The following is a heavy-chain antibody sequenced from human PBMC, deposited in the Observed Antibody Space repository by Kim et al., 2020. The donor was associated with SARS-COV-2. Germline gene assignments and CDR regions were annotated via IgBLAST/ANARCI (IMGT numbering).Heavy chain of an antibody. D-gene: IGHD2-15*01. J-gene: IGHJ4*02. CDR1: GYAFTTYA. CDR3: AREGEGGTLFWY. Sequence: ASVKVSCKASGYAFTTYAMNWVRQAPGQGLEWMGWINTDTGNPTYARDFTGRFVFSLDTPVSTAYLQITSLKAEDTAVYFCAREGEGGTLFWYWGQGTLVTVSS. CDR2: INTDTGNP. V-gene: IGHV7-4-1*02.